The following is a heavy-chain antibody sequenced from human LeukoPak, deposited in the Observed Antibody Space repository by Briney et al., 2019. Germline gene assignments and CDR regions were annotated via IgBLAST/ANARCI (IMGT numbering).Heavy chain of an antibody. D-gene: IGHD3-22*01. CDR3: ARGGYYDSSGYSFQH. Sequence: SQTLSLTCAVSGGSISSGGYSWRWIRQPPGKGLEWIGYIYHSGSTYYNPSLKSRVTISVDRSKNQFSLKLSSVTAADTAVYYCARGGYYDSSGYSFQHWGQGTLVTVSS. V-gene: IGHV4-30-2*01. CDR2: IYHSGST. CDR1: GGSISSGGYS. J-gene: IGHJ1*01.